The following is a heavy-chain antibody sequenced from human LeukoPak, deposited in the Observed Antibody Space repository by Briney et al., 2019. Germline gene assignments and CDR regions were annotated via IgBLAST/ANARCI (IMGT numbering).Heavy chain of an antibody. CDR1: GLTFSSYE. D-gene: IGHD6-6*01. J-gene: IGHJ4*02. V-gene: IGHV3-48*03. Sequence: GGSLRLSCAASGLTFSSYEMNWVRQAPGKGLEWVSYISSSGNTIYYADSVKGRFTISRDNAKNSLYLQMNSLRAEDTAVYYCARVVAARSFDYWGQGTLVTVSS. CDR3: ARVVAARSFDY. CDR2: ISSSGNTI.